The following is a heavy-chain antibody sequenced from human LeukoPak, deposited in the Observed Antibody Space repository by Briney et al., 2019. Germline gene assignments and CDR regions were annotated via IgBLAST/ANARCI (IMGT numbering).Heavy chain of an antibody. V-gene: IGHV6-1*01. D-gene: IGHD1-1*01. Sequence: SQTLSLTFAISGDSVFINSVAWNWIRQSPSRGLEWLESAFYRSKWYNDYAVSVKSRITINPDTSKNQFSLQLNSVTPEDTAVYYCARWDHDLAHLDYWGQGTLVTVSS. CDR1: GDSVFINSVA. CDR2: AFYRSKWYN. J-gene: IGHJ4*02. CDR3: ARWDHDLAHLDY.